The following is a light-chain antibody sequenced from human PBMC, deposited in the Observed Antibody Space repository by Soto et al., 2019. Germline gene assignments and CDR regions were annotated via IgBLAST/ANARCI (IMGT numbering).Light chain of an antibody. J-gene: IGKJ4*01. V-gene: IGKV3-20*01. CDR3: QQYGSSLIT. CDR1: QSVSSSY. Sequence: EIVLTQSPGTLSLSPGERATLSCRASQSVSSSYLAWYQQKPAQAPRLLIYGASSRATGIPDRFSGSGSGTDFTLTISRLEPEDFAVYYCQQYGSSLITFGGGTKVEIK. CDR2: GAS.